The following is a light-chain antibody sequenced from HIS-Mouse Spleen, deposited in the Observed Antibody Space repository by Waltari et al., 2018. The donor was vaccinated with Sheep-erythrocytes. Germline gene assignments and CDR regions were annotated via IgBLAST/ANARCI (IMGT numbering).Light chain of an antibody. CDR3: CSYAGSSTPWV. J-gene: IGLJ3*02. CDR1: SSDVGSYNL. CDR2: EGS. V-gene: IGLV2-23*01. Sequence: QSALTQPASVSGSPGQSITIPCPGTSSDVGSYNLVSWYQQHPGKAPKLMIYEGSTRPSGVSNRFSGSKSGNTASLTISGLQAEDEADYYCCSYAGSSTPWVFGGGTKLTVL.